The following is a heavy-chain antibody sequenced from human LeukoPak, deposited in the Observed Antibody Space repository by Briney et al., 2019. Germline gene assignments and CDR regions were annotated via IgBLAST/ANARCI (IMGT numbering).Heavy chain of an antibody. D-gene: IGHD3-10*01. CDR3: ARDGAGSGMRAFDY. CDR1: GFTFSSYG. CDR2: IWYDGSNK. Sequence: GRSLRLSCAPSGFTFSSYGMHWVREAPGKGLEWVAVIWYDGSNKYYADSVKGRFTISRDNSKNTLYLQMNSLRAEDTAVYYCARDGAGSGMRAFDYWGQGTLVTVSS. V-gene: IGHV3-33*01. J-gene: IGHJ4*02.